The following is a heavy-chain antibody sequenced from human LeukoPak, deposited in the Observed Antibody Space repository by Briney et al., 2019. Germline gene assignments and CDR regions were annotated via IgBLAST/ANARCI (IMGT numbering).Heavy chain of an antibody. V-gene: IGHV1-8*01. CDR1: GYTFTSYD. CDR3: ARGSRYEWELQPYAFDI. CDR2: MNPNSGNA. D-gene: IGHD1-26*01. J-gene: IGHJ3*02. Sequence: ASVKVSCKASGYTFTSYDINWVRQATGQGLEWMGWMNPNSGNAGYAQKFQGRVTMTRNTSIGTAYMELSSLRSEDTAVYYCARGSRYEWELQPYAFDIWGQGTMVTVSS.